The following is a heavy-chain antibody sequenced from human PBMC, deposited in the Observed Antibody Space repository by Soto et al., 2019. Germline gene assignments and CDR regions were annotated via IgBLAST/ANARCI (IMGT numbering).Heavy chain of an antibody. Sequence: SVKVSCKASGGTFSSYAISWVRQAPGQGLEWMGGIIPIFGTTDYAQRFQGRVTITADESTGTAYMELNSLRSDDTAVYYCARDHDSSGPHEWFDPWGQGTLVTVSS. CDR1: GGTFSSYA. D-gene: IGHD3-22*01. J-gene: IGHJ5*02. CDR2: IIPIFGTT. CDR3: ARDHDSSGPHEWFDP. V-gene: IGHV1-69*13.